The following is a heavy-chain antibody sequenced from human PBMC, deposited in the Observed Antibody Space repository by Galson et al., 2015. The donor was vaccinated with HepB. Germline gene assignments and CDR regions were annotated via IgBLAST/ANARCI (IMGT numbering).Heavy chain of an antibody. Sequence: SLRLSCAASGFTFSSYGMHWVRQAPGKGLEWVAVISYDGSNKYYADSVKGRFTISRDNSKNTLYLQMNSLRAEDTAVYYCANRLGYCSGGSCYGAHDAFDIWGQGTMVTVSS. V-gene: IGHV3-30*18. CDR3: ANRLGYCSGGSCYGAHDAFDI. CDR1: GFTFSSYG. J-gene: IGHJ3*02. CDR2: ISYDGSNK. D-gene: IGHD2-15*01.